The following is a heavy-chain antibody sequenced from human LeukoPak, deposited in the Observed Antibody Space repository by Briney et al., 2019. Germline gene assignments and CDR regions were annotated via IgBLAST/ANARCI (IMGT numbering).Heavy chain of an antibody. V-gene: IGHV3-23*01. J-gene: IGHJ4*02. CDR1: GFTFSSYA. CDR2: ISGSGGST. Sequence: GGSLRLSCAASGFTFSSYAMSWVRQAPGKGLEWVSVISGSGGSTYYADSVKGRFTISRDNSKNTLYLQMNSLRAEDTAVYYCAKDPSGDIRVADYWGQGTLVTVSS. D-gene: IGHD5-18*01. CDR3: AKDPSGDIRVADY.